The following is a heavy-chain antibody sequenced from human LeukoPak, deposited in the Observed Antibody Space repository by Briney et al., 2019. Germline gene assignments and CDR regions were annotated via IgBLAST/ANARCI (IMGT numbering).Heavy chain of an antibody. CDR3: AGGAPLPGHDAFDI. V-gene: IGHV4-34*01. J-gene: IGHJ3*02. D-gene: IGHD3-16*01. CDR2: INHSGST. Sequence: SETLSLTCAVYGGSFSGYYWSWIRQPPGKGLEWIGEINHSGSTNYNPSLKSRVTISVDTSKNQFSLKLSSVTAADTAVHYCAGGAPLPGHDAFDIWGQGTMVTVSS. CDR1: GGSFSGYY.